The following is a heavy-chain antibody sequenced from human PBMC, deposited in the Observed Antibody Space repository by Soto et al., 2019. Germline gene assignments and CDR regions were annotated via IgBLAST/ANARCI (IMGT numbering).Heavy chain of an antibody. J-gene: IGHJ4*02. CDR3: ARDRECSGGTCYNYFDY. V-gene: IGHV4-31*03. CDR1: GGSISSGGYY. D-gene: IGHD2-15*01. Sequence: SETLSLTCTVSGGSISSGGYYWSWIRQHPGKGLEWIGYIYYSGSTYYNPSLKSRVTISVDTSKNQFSLKLSSVTAADTAVYYCARDRECSGGTCYNYFDYWGQGTLVIVYS. CDR2: IYYSGST.